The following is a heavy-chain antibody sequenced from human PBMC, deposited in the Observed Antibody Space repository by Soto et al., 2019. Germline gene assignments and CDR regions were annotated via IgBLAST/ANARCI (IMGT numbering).Heavy chain of an antibody. CDR2: IYYSGST. CDR1: GGSISSGGYY. J-gene: IGHJ6*02. CDR3: ARVLGVPHYYYYGMDV. D-gene: IGHD3-16*01. Sequence: PSETLSLTCTVSGGSISSGGYYWSWIRQHPGKGLEWIGYIYYSGSTYYNPSLKSRVTISVDTSKNQFSLKLSSVTAADTAVYYCARVLGVPHYYYYGMDVWGQGTTVTVSS. V-gene: IGHV4-31*03.